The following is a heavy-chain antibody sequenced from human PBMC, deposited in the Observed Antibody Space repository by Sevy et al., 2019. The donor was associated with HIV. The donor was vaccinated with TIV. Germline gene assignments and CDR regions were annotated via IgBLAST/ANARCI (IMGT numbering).Heavy chain of an antibody. V-gene: IGHV3-48*02. CDR3: AREHTGSFTDF. CDR2: ISRASDSI. CDR1: GFTFRDYP. D-gene: IGHD1-26*01. J-gene: IGHJ4*02. Sequence: GGSLRLSCAASGFTFRDYPMNWIRQAPGKGLEWLSYISRASDSIYDADSVMGRFTVSRDNAKNSLYLQMDRLSHEDTAIYYCAREHTGSFTDFWGQGTLVTVSS.